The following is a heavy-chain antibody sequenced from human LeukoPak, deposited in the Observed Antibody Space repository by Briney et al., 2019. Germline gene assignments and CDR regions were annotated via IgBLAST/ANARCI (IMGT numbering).Heavy chain of an antibody. D-gene: IGHD5-24*01. J-gene: IGHJ4*02. Sequence: SETLSLTCTVSGGSISSFYWSWIRQRPGRGLEWIGYVYDSGNTRYNPSLKSRVTISGDTSKNQFSLKLSSVTAADTAVYYCARSGDAYTPNYWGQGTLVTVSS. CDR1: GGSISSFY. CDR2: VYDSGNT. CDR3: ARSGDAYTPNY. V-gene: IGHV4-59*01.